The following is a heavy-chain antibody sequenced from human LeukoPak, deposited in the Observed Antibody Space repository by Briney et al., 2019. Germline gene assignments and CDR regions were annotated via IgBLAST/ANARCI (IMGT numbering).Heavy chain of an antibody. J-gene: IGHJ6*03. CDR1: GFTFSTYS. CDR3: VRGYSSGLAYMDV. V-gene: IGHV3-48*04. Sequence: GGSLRLSCAASGFTFSTYSMNWVRQAPGKGLEWVSYISGSSSTIYYADSVKGRFTISRDNSKNSLYLQMNSPRTEDTALYYCVRGYSSGLAYMDVWGKGTTVTISS. D-gene: IGHD2-15*01. CDR2: ISGSSSTI.